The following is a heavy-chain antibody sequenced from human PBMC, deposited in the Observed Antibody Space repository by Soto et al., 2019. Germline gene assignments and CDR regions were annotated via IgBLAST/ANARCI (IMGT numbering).Heavy chain of an antibody. J-gene: IGHJ5*02. D-gene: IGHD2-15*01. CDR1: GGSISSGGYY. Sequence: SETLSLTCTVSGGSISSGGYYWSWIRQHPGKGLEWIGYIYYSGSTYYNPSLKSRVTISVDTSKNQFSLKLSSVTAADTAVYYCARGLQGANWFDPWGQGTLVTVS. V-gene: IGHV4-31*03. CDR2: IYYSGST. CDR3: ARGLQGANWFDP.